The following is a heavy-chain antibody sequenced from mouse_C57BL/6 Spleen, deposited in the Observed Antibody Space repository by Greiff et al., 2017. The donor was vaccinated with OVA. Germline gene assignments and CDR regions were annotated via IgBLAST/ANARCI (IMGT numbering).Heavy chain of an antibody. CDR1: GYTFTSYW. CDR2: INPSNGGT. J-gene: IGHJ4*01. Sequence: QVQLQQSGTELVKPGASVKLSCKASGYTFTSYWMHWVKQRPGQGLEWIGNINPSNGGTNYNEKFKSKATLTVDKSSSTAYMQLSSLTSEDSAVYYCARGGYYYDYDDYAMDYWGQGTSVTVSS. V-gene: IGHV1-53*01. CDR3: ARGGYYYDYDDYAMDY. D-gene: IGHD2-4*01.